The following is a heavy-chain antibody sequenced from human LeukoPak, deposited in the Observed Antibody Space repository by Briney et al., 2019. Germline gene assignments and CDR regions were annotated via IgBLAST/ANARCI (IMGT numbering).Heavy chain of an antibody. D-gene: IGHD3-22*01. CDR3: AKDADSSGYFRVFDY. V-gene: IGHV3-43*02. CDR2: ISGDGGST. J-gene: IGHJ4*02. CDR1: GFTFDDYA. Sequence: PGGSLRLSCAASGFTFDDYAMHWVRQAPGKGLEWVSLISGDGGSTYYADSVKGRFTISRDNSKNSLYLKMNSLRTEDTALYYCAKDADSSGYFRVFDYWGQGTLVTVSS.